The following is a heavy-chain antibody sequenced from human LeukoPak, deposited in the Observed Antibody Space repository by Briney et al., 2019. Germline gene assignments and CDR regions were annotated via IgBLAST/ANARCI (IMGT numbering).Heavy chain of an antibody. Sequence: PSETLSLTCTVSGGSISSYYWSWIRQPAGKGLEWIGRVYTSGSTNHNPSLKSRVTMSVDTSKNQFSLRLNSVTAADTAVYYCARENSYYDSTGYYYGSGYFDYWGQGTLVTVSS. V-gene: IGHV4-4*07. CDR2: VYTSGST. CDR1: GGSISSYY. D-gene: IGHD3-22*01. CDR3: ARENSYYDSTGYYYGSGYFDY. J-gene: IGHJ4*02.